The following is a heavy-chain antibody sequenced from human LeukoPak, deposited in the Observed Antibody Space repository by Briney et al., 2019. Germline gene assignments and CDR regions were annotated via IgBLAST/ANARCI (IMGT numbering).Heavy chain of an antibody. V-gene: IGHV3-30*18. CDR3: AKSGLGGSFDY. CDR2: ISYDGSNK. J-gene: IGHJ4*02. Sequence: GRSLRLSCAASGFTFSSYGMHWVRQAPGKGLEWVAVISYDGSNKYYADSVKGRFTISRDNSKNTLYLQMNSLRAEDTAVYYCAKSGLGGSFDYWGQGTLVTVSS. D-gene: IGHD3/OR15-3a*01. CDR1: GFTFSSYG.